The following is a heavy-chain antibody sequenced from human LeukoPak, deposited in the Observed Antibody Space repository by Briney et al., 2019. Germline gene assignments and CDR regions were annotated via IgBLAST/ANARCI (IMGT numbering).Heavy chain of an antibody. Sequence: SETLSLTCAVYGGSFSGYYWSWIRQPPGKGLEWIGEINHSGSTNYNPSLKSRVTISVDTSKNQFSLKLSSVTAADTAVYYCARGPGYSGYGFYEYWGQGTLVTVSS. V-gene: IGHV4-34*01. CDR1: GGSFSGYY. CDR3: ARGPGYSGYGFYEY. D-gene: IGHD5-12*01. CDR2: INHSGST. J-gene: IGHJ4*02.